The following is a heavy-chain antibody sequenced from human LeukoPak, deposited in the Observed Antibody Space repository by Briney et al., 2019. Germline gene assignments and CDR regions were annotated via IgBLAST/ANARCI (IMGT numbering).Heavy chain of an antibody. V-gene: IGHV3-21*01. J-gene: IGHJ6*02. D-gene: IGHD3-10*01. CDR1: GFTFSSYS. Sequence: GGSLRLSCAASGFTFSSYSMYWVRQAPGKGLEWVSSISSSSSYIYYADSVKGRFTISRDNAKNSLYLQMNSLRAEDTAVYYCARDRDYYGMDVWGQGTTVTVSS. CDR3: ARDRDYYGMDV. CDR2: ISSSSSYI.